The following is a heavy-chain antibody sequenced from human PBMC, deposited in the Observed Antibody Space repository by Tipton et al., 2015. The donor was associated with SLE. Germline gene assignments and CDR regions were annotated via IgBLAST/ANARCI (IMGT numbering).Heavy chain of an antibody. J-gene: IGHJ4*02. Sequence: TLSLTCTVSGYSISSGYYWGWIRQPPGKGLEWIGSIYHTGSTHHNPSRRSRVTISVDTSKNQFSLKLSSVAAADTAVYYCARHTAAAGTGDYFAYGGQGTLVTVSS. CDR1: GYSISSGYY. CDR2: IYHTGST. D-gene: IGHD6-13*01. CDR3: ARHTAAAGTGDYFAY. V-gene: IGHV4-38-2*02.